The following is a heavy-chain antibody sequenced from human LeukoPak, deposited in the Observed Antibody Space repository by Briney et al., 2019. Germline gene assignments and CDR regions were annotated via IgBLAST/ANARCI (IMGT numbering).Heavy chain of an antibody. CDR2: LTDSSGFT. CDR1: GFTFSDYH. Sequence: PGGSLRLSCVATGFTFSDYHMIWLRQAPGKGLEWLSYLTDSSGFTNYADSVKGRFTISRDNAKNSLYLQMNSLRADGTAVYYCARDLAADKRAMDVWGQGTTVTVSS. J-gene: IGHJ6*02. CDR3: ARDLAADKRAMDV. V-gene: IGHV3-11*05. D-gene: IGHD6-13*01.